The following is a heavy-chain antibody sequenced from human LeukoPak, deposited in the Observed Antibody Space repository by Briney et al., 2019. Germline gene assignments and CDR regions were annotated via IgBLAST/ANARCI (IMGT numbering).Heavy chain of an antibody. V-gene: IGHV3-23*01. J-gene: IGHJ4*02. CDR1: GFTFSSYA. CDR3: AKAFQRGVLITSQD. D-gene: IGHD3-10*01. CDR2: ISGSGGST. Sequence: GGSLRLSCAASGFTFSSYAMSWVRQAPGKGLEWVSAISGSGGSTYYADSVKGRFTISRDNSKNTLYLQMNSLRGEDTAVYYCAKAFQRGVLITSQDWGQGTQITVSS.